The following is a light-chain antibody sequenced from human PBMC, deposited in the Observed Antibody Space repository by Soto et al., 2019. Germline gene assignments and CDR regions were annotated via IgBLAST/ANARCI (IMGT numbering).Light chain of an antibody. CDR2: DAS. J-gene: IGKJ1*01. CDR1: QSVSRW. Sequence: DIQMTQSPSTLSASVGDRVTITCRASQSVSRWLAWYQQKPGKAPNLLIYDASTLQSGVPPRFSGSGSGTEFTLTVSSLQPDDFATYYCQQYSRYWTFGQGTKVDIK. V-gene: IGKV1-5*01. CDR3: QQYSRYWT.